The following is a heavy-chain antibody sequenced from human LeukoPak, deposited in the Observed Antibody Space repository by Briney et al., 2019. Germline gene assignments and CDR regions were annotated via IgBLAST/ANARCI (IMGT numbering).Heavy chain of an antibody. Sequence: PGGSLRLSCVVSGFNFSNYWMSWVRQAPGKGLEWVANIDQEGGEQNYVDSVKGRFSISRDNAKTSVYLQMNSLKVEDTVFYYCARSKAGGYWGQGTLVTVSS. D-gene: IGHD3-10*01. V-gene: IGHV3-7*01. CDR2: IDQEGGEQ. J-gene: IGHJ4*02. CDR1: GFNFSNYW. CDR3: ARSKAGGY.